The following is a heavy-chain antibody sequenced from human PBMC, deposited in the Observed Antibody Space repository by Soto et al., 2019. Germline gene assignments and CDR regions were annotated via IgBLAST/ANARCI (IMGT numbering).Heavy chain of an antibody. D-gene: IGHD3-22*01. CDR3: ASQYYYDSSGSQTFDY. Sequence: PSETLSLTCTVSGGSISSYYWSWIRQPPGKGLEWIGYIYYSASTNYNPSLKSRVTISVDTSKNQFSLNLSSVTAADTAVYYCASQYYYDSSGSQTFDYWGQGTQVTVSS. J-gene: IGHJ4*02. CDR2: IYYSAST. V-gene: IGHV4-59*08. CDR1: GGSISSYY.